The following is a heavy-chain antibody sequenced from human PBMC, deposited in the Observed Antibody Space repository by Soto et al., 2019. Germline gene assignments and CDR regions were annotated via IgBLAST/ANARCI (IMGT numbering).Heavy chain of an antibody. D-gene: IGHD3-16*01. CDR3: ARDWFGIDY. Sequence: QVQLVQSGAEVKKPGASVKVSCKASGYTFTSYGISWVRQAPGQGLEWMGWINPYNGNTNYAQKLQGRVTMTTDTSTNTADMELRRLRSDDTAVYYCARDWFGIDYWGQGTLVTVSS. CDR1: GYTFTSYG. V-gene: IGHV1-18*01. CDR2: INPYNGNT. J-gene: IGHJ4*02.